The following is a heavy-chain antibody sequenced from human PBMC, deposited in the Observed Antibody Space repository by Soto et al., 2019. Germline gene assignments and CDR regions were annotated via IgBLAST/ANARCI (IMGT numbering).Heavy chain of an antibody. Sequence: PGGSLRLSCAASGFTINRNDMYWVRQAPGKGLEWVAVMSFDGNHQHYADSVKGRFTISRDNSKNTLSLEMNSLRRDGTAVYYCAXCERFPRVGVDYYALDVWGQGTTVTVSS. D-gene: IGHD3-3*01. CDR1: GFTINRND. CDR2: MSFDGNHQ. V-gene: IGHV3-30*03. J-gene: IGHJ6*02. CDR3: AXCERFPRVGVDYYALDV.